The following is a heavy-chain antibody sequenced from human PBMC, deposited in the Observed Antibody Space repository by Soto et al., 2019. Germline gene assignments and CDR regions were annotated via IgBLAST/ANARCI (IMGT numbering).Heavy chain of an antibody. V-gene: IGHV4-34*01. D-gene: IGHD4-17*01. J-gene: IGHJ4*02. CDR3: ARTSGFTVTKY. Sequence: QVQLQQWGAGLLKPSETLSLTCAVYGGSFSGYYWSWIRQPPGKGLEWIGEINHSGSTNYNPYLKSRVTISVDTSKNQFSLKLSSVTAADTAVYYCARTSGFTVTKYWGQGTLVTVSS. CDR2: INHSGST. CDR1: GGSFSGYY.